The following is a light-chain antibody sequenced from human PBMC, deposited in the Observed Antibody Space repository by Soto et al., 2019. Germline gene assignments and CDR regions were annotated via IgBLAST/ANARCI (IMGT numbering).Light chain of an antibody. CDR3: LQHKPFPWT. CDR2: AAS. Sequence: DIQMTQSPSSLSASVGDRVTFTCRASQGIRNDLAWYQQKPGKAPKRLIYAASRLQSGVSSRFSGSGSGTEVTLTNSSLQPEDFAIYYCLQHKPFPWTFGQGTRVEIK. CDR1: QGIRND. V-gene: IGKV1-17*01. J-gene: IGKJ1*01.